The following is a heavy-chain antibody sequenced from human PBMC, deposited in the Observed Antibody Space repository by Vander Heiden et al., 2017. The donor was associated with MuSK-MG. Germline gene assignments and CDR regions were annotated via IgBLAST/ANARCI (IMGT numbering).Heavy chain of an antibody. CDR1: GSSQIGHY. V-gene: IGHV4-34*01. CDR2: INHSGST. Sequence: GSSQIGHYWTWIRQPPGKGLAWIGEINHSGSTNYSPSLKSRVTISVDPSKNQSSLKLTSVTAADTAVYYCAKGWRGDVWGQGTMVTVTS. D-gene: IGHD3-10*01. J-gene: IGHJ3*01. CDR3: AKGWRGDV.